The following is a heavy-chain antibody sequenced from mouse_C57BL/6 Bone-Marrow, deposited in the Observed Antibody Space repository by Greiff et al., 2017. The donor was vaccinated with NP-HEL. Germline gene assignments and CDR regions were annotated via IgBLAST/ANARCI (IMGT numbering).Heavy chain of an antibody. J-gene: IGHJ2*01. V-gene: IGHV1-76*01. CDR2: IYPGSGNT. CDR3: AGSYDGDCEDFDY. CDR1: GYTFTDYY. Sequence: VQLQESGAELVRPGASVKLSCTASGYTFTDYYINWVKQRPGQGLEWIARIYPGSGNTYYNEKFKGKATLTAEKSSSTAYVQLISLTSEDSAVYYCAGSYDGDCEDFDYWGQGTTLTVSS. D-gene: IGHD2-3*01.